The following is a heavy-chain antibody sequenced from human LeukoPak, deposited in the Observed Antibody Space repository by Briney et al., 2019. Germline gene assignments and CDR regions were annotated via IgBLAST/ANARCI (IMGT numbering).Heavy chain of an antibody. D-gene: IGHD6-19*01. CDR3: AREGSIAVAHDAFDI. V-gene: IGHV4-34*01. J-gene: IGHJ3*02. Sequence: KPSETLSLTCAVYGGSFSGYYWSWIRQPPGKGLEWIGGINHSGSTNYNPSLKSRVTISVDTSKNQFSLKLSSVTAADTAVYYCAREGSIAVAHDAFDIWGQGTMVTVSS. CDR2: INHSGST. CDR1: GGSFSGYY.